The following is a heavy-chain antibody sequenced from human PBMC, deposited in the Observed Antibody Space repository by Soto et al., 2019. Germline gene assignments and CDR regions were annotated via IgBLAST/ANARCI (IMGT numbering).Heavy chain of an antibody. J-gene: IGHJ4*02. V-gene: IGHV3-7*01. D-gene: IGHD3-16*02. CDR1: GFTFSSYW. Sequence: GGSLRLSCAASGFTFSSYWMSWVRQAPGKGLEWVANIKQDGSEKYYVDSVKGRFTISRDNAKNSLYLQMNSLRAEDTAVYYCARMAVGYDYIWGSYRPDYYFDYWGQGTLVTVSS. CDR3: ARMAVGYDYIWGSYRPDYYFDY. CDR2: IKQDGSEK.